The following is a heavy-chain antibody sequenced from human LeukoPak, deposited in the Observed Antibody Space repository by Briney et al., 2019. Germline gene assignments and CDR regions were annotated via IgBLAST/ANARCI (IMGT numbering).Heavy chain of an antibody. V-gene: IGHV1-2*02. CDR2: INPEKRDT. D-gene: IGHD5-12*01. J-gene: IGHJ4*02. CDR3: AKKVRGPSHPLDF. CDR1: GYTFTGYA. Sequence: EASVKVSCKASGYTFTGYAIHWVWQAPGQGLEWMGWINPEKRDTGYAHKFQGRVTMTSDTSISTAYMELSSLRSDDTAVYYCAKKVRGPSHPLDFWGQGTLVTGCS.